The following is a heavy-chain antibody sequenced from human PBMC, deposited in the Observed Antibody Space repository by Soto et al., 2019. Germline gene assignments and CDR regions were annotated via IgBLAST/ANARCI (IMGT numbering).Heavy chain of an antibody. CDR2: IYYSGST. J-gene: IGHJ4*02. Sequence: LSLTCTVSGGSISSGDYYWSWIRQPPGKGLEWIGYIYYSGSTYYNPSLKSRVTISVDTSKNQFSLKLSSVTAADTAVYYCARADGFRGDYGSKWYWGQGTLVTVSS. V-gene: IGHV4-30-4*01. CDR1: GGSISSGDYY. CDR3: ARADGFRGDYGSKWY. D-gene: IGHD4-17*01.